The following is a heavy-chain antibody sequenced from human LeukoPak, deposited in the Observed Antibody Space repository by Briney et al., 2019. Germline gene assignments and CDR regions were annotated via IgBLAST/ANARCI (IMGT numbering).Heavy chain of an antibody. Sequence: PSGGSLRLSCAASGFTFSAFGMHWVRQAPGKGLEWVSAISGSGGSTYYADSVKGRFTISRDNSKNTLYLQMNSLRAEDTAVYYCAKDEDDYVWGSYRYPCDYWGQGTLVTVSS. CDR1: GFTFSAFG. J-gene: IGHJ4*02. D-gene: IGHD3-16*02. V-gene: IGHV3-23*01. CDR3: AKDEDDYVWGSYRYPCDY. CDR2: ISGSGGST.